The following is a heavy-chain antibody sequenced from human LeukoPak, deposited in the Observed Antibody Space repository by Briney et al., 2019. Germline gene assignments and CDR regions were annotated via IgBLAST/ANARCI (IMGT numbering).Heavy chain of an antibody. CDR1: GGTFSSYA. CDR3: ARVGYSSGWPHFDY. D-gene: IGHD6-19*01. V-gene: IGHV1-69*13. Sequence: GASVKVSCKASGGTFSSYAISWVRQAPGQGLEWMGGIIPIFGTANYAQKFQGRVTITVDESTSTAYMELSSLRSEDTAVYYCARVGYSSGWPHFDYWGQGTLVTVSS. CDR2: IIPIFGTA. J-gene: IGHJ4*02.